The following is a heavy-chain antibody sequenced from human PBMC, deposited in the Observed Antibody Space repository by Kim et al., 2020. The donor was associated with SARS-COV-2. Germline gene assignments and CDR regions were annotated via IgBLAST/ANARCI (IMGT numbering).Heavy chain of an antibody. J-gene: IGHJ6*02. V-gene: IGHV3-23*01. Sequence: WGSLRLSCAASGFTFSSYAMGWVRQAPGKGLEWVSAISGSGGNTYYADSVKGRFTISRDNSKNTLYLQMNSLRVEDTAIYYCANRGGVIWGQGTTVTVS. D-gene: IGHD3-16*01. CDR1: GFTFSSYA. CDR3: ANRGGVI. CDR2: ISGSGGNT.